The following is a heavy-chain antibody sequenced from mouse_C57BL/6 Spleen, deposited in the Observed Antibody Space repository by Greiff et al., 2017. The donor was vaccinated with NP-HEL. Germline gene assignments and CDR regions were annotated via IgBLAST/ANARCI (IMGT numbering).Heavy chain of an antibody. CDR2: IDPSDSYT. CDR1: GYTFTSYW. D-gene: IGHD1-1*01. J-gene: IGHJ2*01. V-gene: IGHV1-69*01. Sequence: QVQLQQPGAELVMPGASVKLSCKASGYTFTSYWMHWVKQRPGQGLEWIGEIDPSDSYTNYNQKFKGKSTLTVDKSSSTAYMQLSSLTSEDSAVYYCATRRPYGPYYFDYWGQGTTLTVSS. CDR3: ATRRPYGPYYFDY.